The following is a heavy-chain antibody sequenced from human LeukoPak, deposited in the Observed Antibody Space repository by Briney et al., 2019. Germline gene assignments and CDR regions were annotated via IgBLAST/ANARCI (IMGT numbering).Heavy chain of an antibody. D-gene: IGHD5-18*01. V-gene: IGHV4-4*02. CDR3: ARVPNVDTAMVDPFDY. Sequence: SETLSLTCAVSGGSISSSNWWSWVRQPPGKGLEWIGEIYHSGSTNYNPSLKSRVTISVDTSKNQFSLKLSSVTAADTAVYYCARVPNVDTAMVDPFDYWGQGTLVTVSS. CDR2: IYHSGST. J-gene: IGHJ4*02. CDR1: GGSISSSNW.